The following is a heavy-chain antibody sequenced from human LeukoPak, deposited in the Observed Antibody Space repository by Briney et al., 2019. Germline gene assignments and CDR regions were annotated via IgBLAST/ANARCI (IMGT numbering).Heavy chain of an antibody. CDR2: ISWNSGTI. CDR1: GFTFDDYA. CDR3: AKDISVGSSYQGWYFDL. J-gene: IGHJ2*01. D-gene: IGHD3-3*01. V-gene: IGHV3-9*01. Sequence: GRSLRLSCAASGFTFDDYAMHWVRQAPGKGLEWVSGISWNSGTIGYADSVKGRFTISRDNAKNSLYLQMNSLRTHDTALYYCAKDISVGSSYQGWYFDLWGRGTLVTVSS.